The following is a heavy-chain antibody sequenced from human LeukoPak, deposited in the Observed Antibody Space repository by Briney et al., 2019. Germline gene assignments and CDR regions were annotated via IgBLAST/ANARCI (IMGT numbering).Heavy chain of an antibody. CDR2: IYTSGST. V-gene: IGHV4-61*02. D-gene: IGHD6-19*01. Sequence: SETLSLTCTVSGGSISSGSYYWSWIRQPAGKGLEWIGRIYTSGSTNYNPSLKSRVTISADTSKNQFSLKLSSVTAADTAVYYCARDLVSSGGFDPWGQGTLVTVSS. CDR1: GGSISSGSYY. J-gene: IGHJ5*02. CDR3: ARDLVSSGGFDP.